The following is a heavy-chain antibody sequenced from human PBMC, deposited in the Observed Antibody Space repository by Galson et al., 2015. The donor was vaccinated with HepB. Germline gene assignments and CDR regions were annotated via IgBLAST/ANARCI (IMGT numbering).Heavy chain of an antibody. V-gene: IGHV3-23*01. Sequence: SLRLSCAASGFTFSSYAMSWVRQAPGKRLEWVSAISGSGGSTYYADSVKGRFTISRDNSKNTLYLQMNSLRAEDTAVYYCAKGERYSSSWYWNYWGQGTLVTVSS. CDR1: GFTFSSYA. CDR3: AKGERYSSSWYWNY. J-gene: IGHJ4*02. CDR2: ISGSGGST. D-gene: IGHD6-13*01.